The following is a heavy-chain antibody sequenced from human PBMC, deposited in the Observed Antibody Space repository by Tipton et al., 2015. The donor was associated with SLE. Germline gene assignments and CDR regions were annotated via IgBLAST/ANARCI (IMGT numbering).Heavy chain of an antibody. V-gene: IGHV4-38-2*02. CDR3: AAWGSGNY. Sequence: TLSLTCTVSGFSISSGYFWGWIRQSPEKGLEWIGSISHSGNIYYNPSLKSRVTISVYTSKDQFSLSLTSGTAADTAVYYCAAWGSGNYWGRGTLVTVSS. J-gene: IGHJ4*02. D-gene: IGHD6-25*01. CDR1: GFSISSGYF. CDR2: ISHSGNI.